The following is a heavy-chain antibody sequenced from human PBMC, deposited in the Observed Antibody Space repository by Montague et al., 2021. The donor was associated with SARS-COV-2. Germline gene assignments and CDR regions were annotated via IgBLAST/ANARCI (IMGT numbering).Heavy chain of an antibody. CDR1: GGSINSDSYY. CDR2: VHSSGNI. Sequence: SETLSLTCSVSGGSINSDSYYWGWIRQPPGKTLGWVGSVHSSGNINYNPSLKSRVAISIDPSKNQFSLTVSSVTAADTAVYYCVRHGYGRVCRNDFWGQGTLVTVSS. J-gene: IGHJ4*02. CDR3: VRHGYGRVCRNDF. V-gene: IGHV4-39*01. D-gene: IGHD5-18*01.